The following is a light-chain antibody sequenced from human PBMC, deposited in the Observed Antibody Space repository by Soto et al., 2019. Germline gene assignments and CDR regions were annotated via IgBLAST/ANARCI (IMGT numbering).Light chain of an antibody. CDR2: GAS. Sequence: EIVMTQSPATLFVSPGERATLSCRASQTVSSNLAWYQQKPGQAPRLLIYGASTRATGIPARFSGSGSGTDFTLTISSLQYEDFAVDYCQQYNNWPLAYTFGQGTKLEIK. V-gene: IGKV3-15*01. J-gene: IGKJ2*01. CDR3: QQYNNWPLAYT. CDR1: QTVSSN.